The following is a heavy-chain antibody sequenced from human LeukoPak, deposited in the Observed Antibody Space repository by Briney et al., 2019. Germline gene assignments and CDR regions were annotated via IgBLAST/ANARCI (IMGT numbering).Heavy chain of an antibody. V-gene: IGHV3-13*05. CDR1: GFTFSSYD. Sequence: GGSLRLSCAASGFTFSSYDMHWVRQATGKGLEWVSAIGTAGDPYYPGSVKGRFTISRENAKNSLYLQMNSLRAGDTAVYYCARGTYYGSGSYHYDGLNYYYGMDVWGKGTTVTVSS. CDR3: ARGTYYGSGSYHYDGLNYYYGMDV. J-gene: IGHJ6*04. D-gene: IGHD3-10*01. CDR2: IGTAGDP.